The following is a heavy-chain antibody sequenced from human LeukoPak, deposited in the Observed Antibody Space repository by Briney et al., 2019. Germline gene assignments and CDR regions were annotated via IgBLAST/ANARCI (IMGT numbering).Heavy chain of an antibody. D-gene: IGHD5-18*01. Sequence: GESLKISCKGPGYSFTSYWIGWVRQMPGKGLEWMGIIYPGDSDTRYSPSFQGQVAISADKSISTAYLQWSSLKASDTAMYYCARCTALDAFDIWGQGTMVTVSS. CDR1: GYSFTSYW. V-gene: IGHV5-51*01. J-gene: IGHJ3*02. CDR3: ARCTALDAFDI. CDR2: IYPGDSDT.